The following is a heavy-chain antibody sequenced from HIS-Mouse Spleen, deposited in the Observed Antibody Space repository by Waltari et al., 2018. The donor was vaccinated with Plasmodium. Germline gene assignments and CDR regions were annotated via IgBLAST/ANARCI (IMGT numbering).Heavy chain of an antibody. CDR2: IKQDGSEK. D-gene: IGHD6-13*01. Sequence: EVQLVESGGGLVQPGGSLRLSCAASGFTFSRYWMSWVRQAPGKGMEGVANIKQDGSEKYYVDFVKGRFTISRDNAKNSLYLQMNSLRAEDTAVYYCASSWYWYFDLWGRGTLVTVSS. CDR1: GFTFSRYW. J-gene: IGHJ2*01. V-gene: IGHV3-7*01. CDR3: ASSWYWYFDL.